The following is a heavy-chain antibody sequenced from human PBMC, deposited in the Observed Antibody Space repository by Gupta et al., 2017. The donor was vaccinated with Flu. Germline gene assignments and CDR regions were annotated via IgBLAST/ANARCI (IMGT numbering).Heavy chain of an antibody. V-gene: IGHV1-3*01. D-gene: IGHD3-22*01. J-gene: IGHJ5*02. CDR3: ARSSALHYYDSSGYFGGWFDP. CDR1: GYTFTSYA. CDR2: INAGNGNT. Sequence: QVQLVQSGAEVTKPGASVKVSCKASGYTFTSYAMHWVRQAPGQRLEWMGWINAGNGNTKYSQKFQGRVTITRDTSASTAYMELSSLRSEDTAVYYCARSSALHYYDSSGYFGGWFDPWGQGTLVTVSS.